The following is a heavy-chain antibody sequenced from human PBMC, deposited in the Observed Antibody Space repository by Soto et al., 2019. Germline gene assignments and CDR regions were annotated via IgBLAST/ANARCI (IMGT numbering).Heavy chain of an antibody. CDR2: ISYDGSNK. V-gene: IGHV3-30-3*01. CDR1: GFTFSSYA. Sequence: GGSLSLSCAASGFTFSSYAMHWVRQAPGKGLEWVAVISYDGSNKYYADSVKGRFTISRDNSKNTLYLQMNSLRAEDPAAYYCATPEYRSSWGQGTKVTVSS. CDR3: ATPEYRSS. J-gene: IGHJ6*02. D-gene: IGHD6-6*01.